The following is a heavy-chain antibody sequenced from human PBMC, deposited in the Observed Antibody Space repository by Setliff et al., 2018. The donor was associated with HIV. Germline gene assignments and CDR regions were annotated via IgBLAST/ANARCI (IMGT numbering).Heavy chain of an antibody. D-gene: IGHD6-19*01. CDR3: AKEEYTSGRCGAFGI. CDR2: ISSSGSTI. CDR1: GFTFSSYA. V-gene: IGHV3-23*01. J-gene: IGHJ3*02. Sequence: LRLSCAASGFTFSSYAMSWVRQAPGKGLEWVSYISSSGSTIYYADSVKGRFTISGDSSKNTVYLQLNSLRVEDTAVYFCAKEEYTSGRCGAFGIWGQGTVVTVSS.